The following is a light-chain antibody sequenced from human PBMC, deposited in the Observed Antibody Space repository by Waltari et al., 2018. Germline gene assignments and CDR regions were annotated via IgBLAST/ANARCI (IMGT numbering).Light chain of an antibody. CDR3: QQYNNWPPAT. Sequence: TQSPSFLSASVGDRVTITCRASQSVSSNLAWYQQKPGQAPRLLIYGASTRATGIPAWFSGSWSVTEFTLTISRLQSEDFAVYYFQQYNNWPPATFGQGTKVEIK. CDR2: GAS. V-gene: IGKV3-15*01. CDR1: QSVSSN. J-gene: IGKJ1*01.